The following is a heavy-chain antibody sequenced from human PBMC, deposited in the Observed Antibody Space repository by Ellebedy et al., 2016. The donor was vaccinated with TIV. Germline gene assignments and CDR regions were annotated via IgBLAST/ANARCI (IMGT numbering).Heavy chain of an antibody. Sequence: SETLSLTXTVSGGSISSSTTYWAWIRQPPGKGLEWIGSIYYSGSTYYNPSLKSRVTMSVDTSKNQFSLKLSSVTAADTAVYYCARGVVGFHYWGQGTLVTVSS. J-gene: IGHJ4*02. D-gene: IGHD2-15*01. CDR3: ARGVVGFHY. CDR2: IYYSGST. CDR1: GGSISSSTTY. V-gene: IGHV4-39*07.